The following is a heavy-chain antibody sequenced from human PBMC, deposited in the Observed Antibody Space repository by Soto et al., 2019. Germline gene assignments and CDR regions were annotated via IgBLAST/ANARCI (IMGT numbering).Heavy chain of an antibody. Sequence: VQLVESGGGLVQPGGSLRLSCVASGFTFSSHWMHWVRQAPGKGLVWVSSISNDGSSIYADPVKGRFTISRDNAKNTLYLQMNSLRAEDTAVYYCARLPNKSPQNWGQGTLVIVSP. CDR3: ARLPNKSPQN. V-gene: IGHV3-74*01. CDR1: GFTFSSHW. J-gene: IGHJ1*01. CDR2: ISNDGSS.